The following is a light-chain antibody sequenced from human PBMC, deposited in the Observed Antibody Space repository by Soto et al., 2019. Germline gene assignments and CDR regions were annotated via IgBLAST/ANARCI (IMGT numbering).Light chain of an antibody. CDR3: QQYKKWPPLT. CDR2: GAF. V-gene: IGKV3-15*01. Sequence: EIVMTQSPATLSVSPGETATLSCRASQSVAFHLAWYQQKPGQGPRLLIYGAFTRATGIPARFSGSGSGTECTLTISSLQSEDFAVYYCQQYKKWPPLTCGGGTKVEIK. J-gene: IGKJ4*01. CDR1: QSVAFH.